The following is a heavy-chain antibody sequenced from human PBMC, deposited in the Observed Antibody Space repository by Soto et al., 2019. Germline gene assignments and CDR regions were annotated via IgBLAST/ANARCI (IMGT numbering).Heavy chain of an antibody. J-gene: IGHJ6*02. CDR3: ARDGILYSYGSGYYGMDV. CDR1: GGSLSSYY. D-gene: IGHD5-18*01. CDR2: IYYSGIT. V-gene: IGHV4-59*12. Sequence: SETLSLTRPVSGGSLSSYYWSWIRPPPGKGLEWIGYIYYSGITDYNPSLKSRVTISVDTSKNQFSLKLSSVTAADTAVYYCARDGILYSYGSGYYGMDVWGQGTTVTVSS.